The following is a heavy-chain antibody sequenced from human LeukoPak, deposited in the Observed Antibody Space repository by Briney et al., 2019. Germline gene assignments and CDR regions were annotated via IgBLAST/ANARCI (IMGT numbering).Heavy chain of an antibody. V-gene: IGHV4-39*01. CDR3: ARLPRGLIRSY. CDR1: GDCMNSRRCY. J-gene: IGHJ4*02. CDR2: IYHGGSTDSYTGRT. D-gene: IGHD3-16*01. Sequence: SETLSLTCTVSGDCMNSRRCYWGWIRQPPGKGLEWIGTIYHGGSTDSYTGRTYYKSSLKSRVTISVDTSNNQFSLTMASVTAADTAVYSCARLPRGLIRSYWGQGTLVTVYS.